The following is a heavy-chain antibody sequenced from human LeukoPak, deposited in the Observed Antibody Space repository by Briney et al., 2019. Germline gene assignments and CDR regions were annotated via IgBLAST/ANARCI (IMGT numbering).Heavy chain of an antibody. J-gene: IGHJ5*02. Sequence: SETLSLTCSVSGASMKSSEYYWAWVRQAPGKGLEWIGNIYSSGSTFYHPSLKSRVTISVDTSNNQFSLKLRSVTAADTAVYYCARRKRGITIFGVVTLDFRFDPWGQGTLVTVSS. CDR3: ARRKRGITIFGVVTLDFRFDP. CDR1: GASMKSSEYY. D-gene: IGHD3-3*01. CDR2: IYSSGST. V-gene: IGHV4-39*07.